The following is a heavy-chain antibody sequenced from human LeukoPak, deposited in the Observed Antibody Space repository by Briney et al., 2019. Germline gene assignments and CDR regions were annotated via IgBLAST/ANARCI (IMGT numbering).Heavy chain of an antibody. D-gene: IGHD3-10*01. J-gene: IGHJ4*02. CDR1: GFTFSSYA. CDR2: INDSGAI. V-gene: IGHV4-34*01. CDR3: ARRGSGSLNVQSNFDY. Sequence: GSLRLSCAASGFTFSSYAMHWVRQAPGKGLEWITEINDSGAINYNPSLKSRVSISVDTAKNQFSLKVNSVTAADTAVYYSARRGSGSLNVQSNFDYWGQGTLVTVSS.